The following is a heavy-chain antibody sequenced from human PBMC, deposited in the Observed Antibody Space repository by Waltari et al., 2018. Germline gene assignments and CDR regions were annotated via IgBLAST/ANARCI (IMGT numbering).Heavy chain of an antibody. V-gene: IGHV3-23*04. J-gene: IGHJ4*02. Sequence: EVQLVESGGGLVQPGGSLRLSCAASGFTFSSYAMSWVRQAPGKGLGWVSASSGSGGSTYYADAGEGRFTVWGGNSKNTLYLQMNSLRAEDTAVYYCAPLSGSWLYWGQGTLVTVSS. CDR2: SSGSGGST. D-gene: IGHD6-13*01. CDR1: GFTFSSYA. CDR3: APLSGSWLY.